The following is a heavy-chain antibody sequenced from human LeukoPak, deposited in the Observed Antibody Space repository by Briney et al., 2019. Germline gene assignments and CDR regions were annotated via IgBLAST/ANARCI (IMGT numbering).Heavy chain of an antibody. V-gene: IGHV3-23*01. J-gene: IGHJ6*03. Sequence: GGSLRLSYAASGLPFSSQAMSWVRQAPGKGLEWVSAISGSGGSTYYADSVKGRFTISRDNSKNTLYLQMNSLRAEDTAVYYCAKDPTPLQLAWYYYMDVWGKGTTVTVSS. CDR2: ISGSGGST. D-gene: IGHD6-13*01. CDR3: AKDPTPLQLAWYYYMDV. CDR1: GLPFSSQA.